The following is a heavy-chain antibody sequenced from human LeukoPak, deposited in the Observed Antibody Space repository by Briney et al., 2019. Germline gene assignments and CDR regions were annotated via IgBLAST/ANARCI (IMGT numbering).Heavy chain of an antibody. CDR3: ARGEQSREMATINAAPTLSY. Sequence: GGSLRLSCAASGFTFSSYAMHWVRQAPGKGLEWVAVISYDGSNKYYADSVKGRFTISRDNSKNTLYLQMNSLRAEDTAVYYCARGEQSREMATINAAPTLSYWGQGTLVTVSS. V-gene: IGHV3-30-3*01. CDR2: ISYDGSNK. D-gene: IGHD5-24*01. J-gene: IGHJ4*02. CDR1: GFTFSSYA.